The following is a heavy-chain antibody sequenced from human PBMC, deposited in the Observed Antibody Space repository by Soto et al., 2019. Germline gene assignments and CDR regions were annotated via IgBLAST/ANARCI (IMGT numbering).Heavy chain of an antibody. D-gene: IGHD6-19*01. CDR2: IIPIFGTA. CDR3: ARGPGSIAVAGRQFDY. V-gene: IGHV1-69*01. Sequence: QVQLVQSGAEVQKPGSSVKVSCKASGGTFSSYAISWVRQAPGQGLEWRGGIIPIFGTANYAQKFQGRVTITADESTSTAYMELSSMRSEDTAVYYCARGPGSIAVAGRQFDYWGQGTLVTVSS. J-gene: IGHJ4*02. CDR1: GGTFSSYA.